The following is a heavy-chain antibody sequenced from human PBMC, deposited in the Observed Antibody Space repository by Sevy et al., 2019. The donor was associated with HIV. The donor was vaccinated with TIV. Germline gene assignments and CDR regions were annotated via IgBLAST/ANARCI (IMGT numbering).Heavy chain of an antibody. D-gene: IGHD3-9*01. CDR2: ISAYNGNT. J-gene: IGHJ6*03. CDR1: GYTFTSYG. CDR3: ARGPDILTGYYSHKYYYYYMDV. V-gene: IGHV1-18*04. Sequence: ASVKVSCKAYGYTFTSYGISWVRQAPGQGLEWMGWISAYNGNTNYAQKLQGRVTMTTDTSTSTAYMELRSLRSDDTAVYYCARGPDILTGYYSHKYYYYYMDVWGKGTTVTVSS.